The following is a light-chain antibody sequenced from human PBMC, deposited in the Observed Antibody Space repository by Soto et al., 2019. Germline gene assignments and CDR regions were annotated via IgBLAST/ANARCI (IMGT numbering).Light chain of an antibody. Sequence: QSALKQPRSVSGSPGQSVTISCTGTSSDVGGYNYVSWYQQYPGKAPKLMIYDVSGRPSGVPDRFSGSKSGNTASLTISGLQAEDEADYYCCSYAGSFIFVFGTGTKATVL. CDR1: SSDVGGYNY. V-gene: IGLV2-11*01. CDR3: CSYAGSFIFV. CDR2: DVS. J-gene: IGLJ1*01.